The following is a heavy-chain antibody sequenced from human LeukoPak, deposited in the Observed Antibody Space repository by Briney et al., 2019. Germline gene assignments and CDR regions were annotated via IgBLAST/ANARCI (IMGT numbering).Heavy chain of an antibody. CDR1: GFTFSSYA. D-gene: IGHD4-17*01. V-gene: IGHV3-23*01. Sequence: GGSLRLSCAASGFTFSSYAMSWVRQAPGKGLEWVSAISGSGGSTYYADSVKGRFTISRDNSKNTLYLQMNSLRAEDTAVYYCAKLPLDYGDLYYFDYWGQGTLVTVSS. J-gene: IGHJ4*02. CDR2: ISGSGGST. CDR3: AKLPLDYGDLYYFDY.